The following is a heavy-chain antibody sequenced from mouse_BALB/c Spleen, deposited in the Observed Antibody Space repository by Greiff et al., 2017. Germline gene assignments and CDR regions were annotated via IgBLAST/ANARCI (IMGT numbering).Heavy chain of an antibody. D-gene: IGHD2-1*01. V-gene: IGHV2-9*02. CDR2: IWAGGST. Sequence: QVQLKESGPGLVAPSQSLSITCTVSGFSLTSYGVHWVRQPPGKGLEWLGVIWAGGSTNYNSALMSRLSISKDNSKSQVFLKMNSLQTDDTAMYYCARDEFYYGNWGWFAYWGQGTLVTVSA. CDR1: GFSLTSYG. J-gene: IGHJ3*01. CDR3: ARDEFYYGNWGWFAY.